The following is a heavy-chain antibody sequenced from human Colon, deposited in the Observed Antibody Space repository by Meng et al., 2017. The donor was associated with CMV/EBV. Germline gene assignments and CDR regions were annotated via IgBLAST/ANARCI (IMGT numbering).Heavy chain of an antibody. V-gene: IGHV4-59*01. D-gene: IGHD6-6*01. CDR2: IYKSGTT. CDR3: ARGEQLSDFDY. Sequence: SETLSLTCSVSGVSMSLYYWSWIRQAPGKGLEWIGHIYKSGTTKYNPSLESRVTISVDTSKNQFSLKLSSVTAADTAVYYCARGEQLSDFDYWGQGTLVTVSS. J-gene: IGHJ4*02. CDR1: GVSMSLYY.